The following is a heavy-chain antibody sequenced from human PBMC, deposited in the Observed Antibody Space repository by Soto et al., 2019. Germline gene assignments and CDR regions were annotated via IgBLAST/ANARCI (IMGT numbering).Heavy chain of an antibody. CDR3: ARDGFCTSTTCRVGNWFDP. V-gene: IGHV4-34*01. J-gene: IGHJ5*02. D-gene: IGHD2-2*01. Sequence: LSLTCVVYGGSFSGYYRRWIRQSPGKGLEWIGGINHRGSTNYNPSLESRVTISVDTSKNQFSLKLPSVTAADTAMYYCARDGFCTSTTCRVGNWFDPWGQGTLVTVSS. CDR2: INHRGST. CDR1: GGSFSGYY.